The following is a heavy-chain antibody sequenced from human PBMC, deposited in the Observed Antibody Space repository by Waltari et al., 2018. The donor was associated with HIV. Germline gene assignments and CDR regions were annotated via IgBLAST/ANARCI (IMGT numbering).Heavy chain of an antibody. V-gene: IGHV1-2*02. J-gene: IGHJ6*02. Sequence: QGHLVQSGAEVKRPGASVQISCQTSGRPLTAYSFHWMRQAPGKGLEWMGWINSKNGDTKYARKFQDRVTLTWDTSVSTVDMELRSLTPDDTAIYFCARHFGLVVSTFYFYAIDVWGQGTTVTVSS. CDR2: INSKNGDT. CDR1: GRPLTAYS. D-gene: IGHD2-8*02. CDR3: ARHFGLVVSTFYFYAIDV.